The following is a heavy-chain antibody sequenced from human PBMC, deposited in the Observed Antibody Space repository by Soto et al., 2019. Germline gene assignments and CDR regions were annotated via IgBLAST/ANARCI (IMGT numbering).Heavy chain of an antibody. CDR1: GGSISSGGYD. CDR3: GRSVGP. CDR2: IFYIGST. Sequence: QVQLQESGPGRVEPSQTLSLNCTVSGGSISSGGYDWNWIRQHPGKGLEWIGYIFYIGSTYYNPSLEMRVTISLHTSTDQCSLKLSSVTAADRAVYYCGRSVGPWGQGTVVTVSP. V-gene: IGHV4-31*03. J-gene: IGHJ5*02.